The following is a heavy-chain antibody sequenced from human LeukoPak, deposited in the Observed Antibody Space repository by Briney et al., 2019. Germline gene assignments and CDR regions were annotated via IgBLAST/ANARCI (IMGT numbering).Heavy chain of an antibody. CDR1: GGSISSSTYY. CDR2: IYYSGST. CDR3: ARLGDYGAYLNWFDP. J-gene: IGHJ5*02. D-gene: IGHD4-17*01. Sequence: PSETLSLTCTVSGGSISSSTYYWSRIRQPPGKGLEWIGSIYYSGSTYYNPSLKSRVTISVDTSKNQFSLKVNSVTAADTAVYYCARLGDYGAYLNWFDPWGQGTLVTVSS. V-gene: IGHV4-39*01.